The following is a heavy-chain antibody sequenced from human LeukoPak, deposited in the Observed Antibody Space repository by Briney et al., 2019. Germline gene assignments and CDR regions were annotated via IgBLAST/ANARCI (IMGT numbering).Heavy chain of an antibody. Sequence: SSETLSLTCSVSGVSISAYYWSWIRQPAGKGLEWIGRIYPGESIYASENTNYNPSLKSRVSMSGDTSKNQFSLKLSSVTAADTAVYYCARHTLDTAMVMFDYWGQGTLVTVSS. CDR3: ARHTLDTAMVMFDY. V-gene: IGHV4-4*07. CDR2: IYPGESIYASENT. J-gene: IGHJ4*02. D-gene: IGHD5-18*01. CDR1: GVSISAYY.